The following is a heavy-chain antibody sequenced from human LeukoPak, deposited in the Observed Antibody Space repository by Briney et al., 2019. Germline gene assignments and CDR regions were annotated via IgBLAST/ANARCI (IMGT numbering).Heavy chain of an antibody. D-gene: IGHD3-16*01. CDR2: IYSGGST. V-gene: IGHV3-53*05. Sequence: GGSLRLSCEASGFSVSSNYMTWVRQAPGKGLEWVSVIYSGGSTYYADSVKGRFIISRDNAKNALYLQMNSLRAKDMALYYCAKGGGGRLIYYYYMDVWGKGTTVTVSS. CDR3: AKGGGGRLIYYYYMDV. CDR1: GFSVSSNY. J-gene: IGHJ6*03.